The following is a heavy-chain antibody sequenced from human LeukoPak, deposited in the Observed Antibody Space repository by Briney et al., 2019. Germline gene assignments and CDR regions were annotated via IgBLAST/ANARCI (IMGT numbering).Heavy chain of an antibody. J-gene: IGHJ6*03. Sequence: PSETLSLTCSVSGGSISSSHYYWGWSRQPPGKGLEWIGTIYYSGTTYYNPSLESRVTISEDTSKNQFSLTLRSVTAADTAVYYCARQISDYYYYYIDVWGKGTTVTVSS. CDR2: IYYSGTT. D-gene: IGHD3-10*01. CDR1: GGSISSSHYY. CDR3: ARQISDYYYYYIDV. V-gene: IGHV4-39*01.